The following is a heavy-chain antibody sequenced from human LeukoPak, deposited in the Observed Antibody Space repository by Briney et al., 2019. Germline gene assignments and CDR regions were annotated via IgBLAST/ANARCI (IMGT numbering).Heavy chain of an antibody. CDR2: ISHDGSSK. CDR3: AKSIRFCSSNSCFAGYYNYGLHV. D-gene: IGHD2-2*01. J-gene: IGHJ6*02. V-gene: IGHV3-30*18. Sequence: GGSLRLSCAASGFTFSSYGMHWVRQAPGKGLEWVAVISHDGSSKYFADSVKGRFTISRDNPKNTLDLQMHSLRAEDAAVYYCAKSIRFCSSNSCFAGYYNYGLHVWGQGTTVIVSS. CDR1: GFTFSSYG.